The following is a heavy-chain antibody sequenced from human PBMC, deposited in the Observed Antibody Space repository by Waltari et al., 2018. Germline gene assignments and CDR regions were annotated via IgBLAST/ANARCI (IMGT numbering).Heavy chain of an antibody. CDR3: AKDFLDSGSYYGMDV. Sequence: QVQLVESGGGVVQPGGSLRLSCAASGFTFSSYDMHWVRQAPGKGLEWVAFIRYDGSNKYYADSVKGRFTISRDNSKNTLYLQMNSLRAEDTAVYYCAKDFLDSGSYYGMDVWGQGTTVTVSS. V-gene: IGHV3-30*02. D-gene: IGHD1-26*01. CDR1: GFTFSSYD. J-gene: IGHJ6*02. CDR2: IRYDGSNK.